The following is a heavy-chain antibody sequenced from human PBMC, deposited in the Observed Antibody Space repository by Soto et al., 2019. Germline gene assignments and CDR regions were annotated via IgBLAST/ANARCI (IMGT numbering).Heavy chain of an antibody. CDR1: GGTFSSYT. Sequence: QVQLVQSGAEVKKPGPSVKVSCKASGGTFSSYTISWVRQAPGQGLEWMGRIIPILGIANYAQKFQGRVTITADKSTSTAYMELSSLRSEDTAVYYCATGAARYYFDYWGQGTLVTVSS. V-gene: IGHV1-69*02. J-gene: IGHJ4*02. D-gene: IGHD6-6*01. CDR2: IIPILGIA. CDR3: ATGAARYYFDY.